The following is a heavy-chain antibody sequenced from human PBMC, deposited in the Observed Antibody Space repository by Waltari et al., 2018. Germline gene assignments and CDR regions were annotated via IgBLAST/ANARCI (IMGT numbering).Heavy chain of an antibody. J-gene: IGHJ5*02. D-gene: IGHD3-10*01. CDR3: ARVLKEAKVRWFDP. CDR1: GGSISRSY. V-gene: IGHV4-59*01. CDR2: IYYSGST. Sequence: QVQLQESGPGLVKPSETLSLTCTVPGGSISRSYWSWIRQPPGKGLEWSGYIYYSGSTNYNPSLKVRVTISVDTSKSQFSLKLSSVTAADTAVYYCARVLKEAKVRWFDPWGQGTLVTVSS.